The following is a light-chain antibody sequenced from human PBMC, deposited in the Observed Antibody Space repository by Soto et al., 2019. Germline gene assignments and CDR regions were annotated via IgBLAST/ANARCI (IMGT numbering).Light chain of an antibody. CDR2: GAS. V-gene: IGKV3-15*01. CDR1: QSVASN. CDR3: QQYTAWPLT. Sequence: EIVVTQSPATLSVSPGEGTTLSCRTSQSVASNLAWYQQKPGQAPRLLIHGASTRATGVPGRFSGSGSGAEDTLTISSLQSEDIAVYCCQQYTAWPLTFGGGTRVELK. J-gene: IGKJ4*01.